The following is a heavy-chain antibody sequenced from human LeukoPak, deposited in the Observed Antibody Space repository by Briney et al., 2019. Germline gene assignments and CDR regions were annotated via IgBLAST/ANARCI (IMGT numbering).Heavy chain of an antibody. CDR2: IYTGGST. V-gene: IGHV4-4*07. CDR1: GGSISSYF. CDR3: ARQEGGIVGPY. Sequence: SGTLSLTCTVSGGSISSYFWTWIRQPAGKGLEWIGRIYTGGSTNYNPSLKSRVTMSVDTSKNQFSLKLNSVTAADTAVYYCARQEGGIVGPYWGQGTLVTVSS. D-gene: IGHD1-26*01. J-gene: IGHJ4*02.